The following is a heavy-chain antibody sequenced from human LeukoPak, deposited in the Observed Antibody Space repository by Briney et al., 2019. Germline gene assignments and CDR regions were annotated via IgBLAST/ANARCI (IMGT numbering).Heavy chain of an antibody. CDR3: ARESGSGYSKNWFDP. J-gene: IGHJ5*02. V-gene: IGHV1-69*05. CDR1: GGTFLSSA. Sequence: ASVKVSCKASGGTFLSSAISWVRQAPGQGREWMGGIIPIFGTANYAQKFQGRVTITTDESTSTAYMELSSLRSEDTAVYYCARESGSGYSKNWFDPWGQGTLVTVSS. D-gene: IGHD5-12*01. CDR2: IIPIFGTA.